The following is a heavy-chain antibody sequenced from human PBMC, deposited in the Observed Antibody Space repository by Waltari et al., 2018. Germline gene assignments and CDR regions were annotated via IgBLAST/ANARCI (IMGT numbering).Heavy chain of an antibody. D-gene: IGHD3-10*01. J-gene: IGHJ2*01. Sequence: EVQLLESGGGLVQPGGSLRLSCAASGVTFSSYAMSWVRQALGQGLGWVSGISGSGGSTYYADSLKGRVTISRDNSNNTLSLKMNSLRADDTAVYYCAKDFQSEFFDLWGRGTLVTVSS. CDR3: AKDFQSEFFDL. CDR1: GVTFSSYA. CDR2: ISGSGGST. V-gene: IGHV3-23*01.